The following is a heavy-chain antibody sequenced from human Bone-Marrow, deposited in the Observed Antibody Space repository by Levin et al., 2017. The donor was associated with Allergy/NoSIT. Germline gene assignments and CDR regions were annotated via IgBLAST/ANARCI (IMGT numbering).Heavy chain of an antibody. CDR2: TWYDGSYT. CDR1: GFTFSSYG. Sequence: GGSLRLSCAASGFTFSSYGMHWVRQAPGKGLEWVAVTWYDGSYTYYADSVKGRFTISRDNSKNTLYLQMNSLRAEDTAVYYCATLGEAAYSSSTGGTFDYWGQGTLVTVSS. D-gene: IGHD6-6*01. CDR3: ATLGEAAYSSSTGGTFDY. J-gene: IGHJ4*02. V-gene: IGHV3-33*01.